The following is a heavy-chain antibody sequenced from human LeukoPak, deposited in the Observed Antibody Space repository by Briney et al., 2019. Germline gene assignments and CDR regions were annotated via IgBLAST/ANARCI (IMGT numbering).Heavy chain of an antibody. Sequence: GGSLRLSSAASGFTFSDAWMSWVRQAPGKGLEWVGRIKSKTDGGTTDYAAPVKGRFTISRDDSKNTLYLQMNSLKTEDTAVYYCTTRGGSFSIFDYWGQGTLVTVSS. D-gene: IGHD1-26*01. CDR1: GFTFSDAW. CDR2: IKSKTDGGTT. V-gene: IGHV3-15*01. J-gene: IGHJ4*02. CDR3: TTRGGSFSIFDY.